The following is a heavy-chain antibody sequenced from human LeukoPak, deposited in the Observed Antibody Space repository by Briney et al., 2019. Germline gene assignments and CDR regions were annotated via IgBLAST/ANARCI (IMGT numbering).Heavy chain of an antibody. V-gene: IGHV1-69*13. J-gene: IGHJ4*02. CDR1: GGTFSSYA. D-gene: IGHD3-3*01. CDR2: IIPIFGTA. Sequence: GASVKVSCKASGGTFSSYAIRWVRQAPGQGLEWMGGIIPIFGTANYAQKFQGRVTITADESTSTAYMELSSLRSEDTAVYYCARVHGGFWSGYFLYWGQGTLVTVSS. CDR3: ARVHGGFWSGYFLY.